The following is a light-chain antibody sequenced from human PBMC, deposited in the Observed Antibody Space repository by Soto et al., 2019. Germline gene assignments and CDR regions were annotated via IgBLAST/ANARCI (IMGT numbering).Light chain of an antibody. Sequence: QSVLTQPPSASGAPGQRVTISCSGSSSNMGSNTVHWYQQLPGTAPKLLVYSNNQRRSGVPVRFSGSKSGTSASLAISGLQSEDEAAYYCATWDDSLNGWVFGGGTKLTVL. CDR3: ATWDDSLNGWV. CDR1: SSNMGSNT. CDR2: SNN. V-gene: IGLV1-44*01. J-gene: IGLJ3*02.